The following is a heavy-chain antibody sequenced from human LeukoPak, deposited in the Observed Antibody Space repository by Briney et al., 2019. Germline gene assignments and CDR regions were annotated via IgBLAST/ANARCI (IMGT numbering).Heavy chain of an antibody. D-gene: IGHD3-9*01. J-gene: IGHJ4*02. CDR1: GFTFSSYA. Sequence: PGGSLRLSCAASGFTFSSYAMSWVRQAPGKGLEWVSTISGSGGSTYYADSVKGRFTISRDNSKNTLYLQMNSLRAEDTALYYCTRDPSDLIIVGDYWGQGTLVTVSS. CDR2: ISGSGGST. V-gene: IGHV3-23*01. CDR3: TRDPSDLIIVGDY.